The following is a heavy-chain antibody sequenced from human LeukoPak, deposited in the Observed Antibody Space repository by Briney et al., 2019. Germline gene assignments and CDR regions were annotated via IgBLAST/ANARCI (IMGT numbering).Heavy chain of an antibody. CDR1: GGSISSYY. V-gene: IGHV4-59*01. CDR3: ARGGKYNWNYVGGYYYYYMDV. CDR2: IYYSGST. J-gene: IGHJ6*03. Sequence: PSETLSLTCSVSGGSISSYYWSWIRQPPGKGLEWIGYIYYSGSTNYNPSLKSRVTISVDTSKNQFSLKLSSVTAADTAVYYCARGGKYNWNYVGGYYYYYMDVWGKGTTVTVSS. D-gene: IGHD1-7*01.